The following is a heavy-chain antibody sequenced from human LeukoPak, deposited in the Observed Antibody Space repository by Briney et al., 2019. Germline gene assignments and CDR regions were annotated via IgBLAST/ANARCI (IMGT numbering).Heavy chain of an antibody. J-gene: IGHJ4*02. CDR3: TRGGGWLTDY. CDR1: GGSISGYY. CDR2: IHYSGST. V-gene: IGHV4-59*01. D-gene: IGHD6-19*01. Sequence: SETLSLTCAVSGGSISGYYWSWIRQPPGKGLEWIGNIHYSGSTTYNPSLRSRVTLSVDTSKDHFSLKLSSVTAADTAVYFCTRGGGWLTDYWGQGTLITVSS.